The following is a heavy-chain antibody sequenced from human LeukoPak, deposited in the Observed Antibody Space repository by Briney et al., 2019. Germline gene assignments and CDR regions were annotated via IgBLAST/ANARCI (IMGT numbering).Heavy chain of an antibody. J-gene: IGHJ6*02. CDR1: GFTFSNYK. Sequence: GGSLRLSCSASGFTFSNYKMNWVRQTPGKGLEWVSSISSSSSYIYYADSVKGRFTISRDNAKNSLFLQVNSLRAEDTAVYYCARERLVVVGDAYYYYGMDVWGQGTTVTVSS. CDR3: ARERLVVVGDAYYYYGMDV. CDR2: ISSSSSYI. V-gene: IGHV3-21*01. D-gene: IGHD2-2*01.